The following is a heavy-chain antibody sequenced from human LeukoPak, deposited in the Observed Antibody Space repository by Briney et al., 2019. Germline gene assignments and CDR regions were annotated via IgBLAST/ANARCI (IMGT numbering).Heavy chain of an antibody. CDR2: IYSGGRI. CDR3: ARRPLVGEIDY. Sequence: SETLSLTCTVSGGSFRGDYYWAWIRQPPGKGLEWIGSIYSGGRIYYNPSLKSRVSISIDTSNNDLSLKVTSVTAADTAIYYCARRPLVGEIDYWGQGALVTVSS. D-gene: IGHD1-26*01. V-gene: IGHV4-39*02. J-gene: IGHJ4*02. CDR1: GGSFRGDYY.